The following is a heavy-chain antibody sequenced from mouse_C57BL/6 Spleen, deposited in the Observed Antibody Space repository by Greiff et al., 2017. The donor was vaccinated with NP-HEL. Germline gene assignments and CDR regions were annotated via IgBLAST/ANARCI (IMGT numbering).Heavy chain of an antibody. CDR1: GFSLTSYG. CDR2: IWRGGST. Sequence: VMLVESGPGLVQPSQSLSITCTVSGFSLTSYGVHWVRQSPGKGLEWLGVIWRGGSTAYNAAFISSLSISKDNSKSQVFFKMNSLQADDTAIYYCARTGYYYGSSYRNAMDYWGQGTSVTVSS. CDR3: ARTGYYYGSSYRNAMDY. V-gene: IGHV2-2*01. D-gene: IGHD1-1*01. J-gene: IGHJ4*01.